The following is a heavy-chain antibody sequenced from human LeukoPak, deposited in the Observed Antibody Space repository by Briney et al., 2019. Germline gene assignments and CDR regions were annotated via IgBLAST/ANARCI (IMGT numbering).Heavy chain of an antibody. D-gene: IGHD1-7*01. J-gene: IGHJ5*02. CDR2: IYTSGST. V-gene: IGHV4-4*07. CDR3: ARGGGSFANYFDT. Sequence: SETLSLTCTVSGGSISSYYWSWIRQPAGKGLEWIGRIYTSGSTNYNPSLKSRVTMSVDRSKNQFSLNLTSVTAADSAIYFCARGGGSFANYFDTWGQGSLVTVS. CDR1: GGSISSYY.